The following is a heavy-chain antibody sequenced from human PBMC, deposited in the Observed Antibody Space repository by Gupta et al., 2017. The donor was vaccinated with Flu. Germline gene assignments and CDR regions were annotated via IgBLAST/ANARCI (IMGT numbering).Heavy chain of an antibody. CDR3: AKDDYGGSPFDY. D-gene: IGHD4-17*01. CDR1: GFHFINYG. Sequence: QVPPVESVGGVVQPGTSMGLVCASSGFHFINYGFHWVRQAPGKGLEWVAFISYDGTNKYYSDSLRGRFTISRDNFENTLYLQMNSLRVEDAAMYYCAKDDYGGSPFDYWGQGTLVTVSS. CDR2: ISYDGTNK. V-gene: IGHV3-30*18. J-gene: IGHJ4*02.